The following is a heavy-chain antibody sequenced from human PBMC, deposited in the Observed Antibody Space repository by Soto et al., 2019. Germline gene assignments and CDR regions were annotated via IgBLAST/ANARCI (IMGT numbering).Heavy chain of an antibody. CDR2: ISGSGGST. D-gene: IGHD3-3*01. J-gene: IGHJ4*02. Sequence: GLFKRLCSRVAGLNIGGLAIRWISKKKRKGLEWVSAISGSGGSTYYADSVKGRFTISRDNSKNTLYLQMNSLRAEDTAVYYCAKDRYYDFWSGYYIDYWGQRTLVTVSS. CDR1: GLNIGGLA. V-gene: IGHV3-23*01. CDR3: AKDRYYDFWSGYYIDY.